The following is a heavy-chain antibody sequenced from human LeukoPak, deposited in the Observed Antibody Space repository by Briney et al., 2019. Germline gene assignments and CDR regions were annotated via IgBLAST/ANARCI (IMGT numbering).Heavy chain of an antibody. V-gene: IGHV4-39*01. CDR1: GGSISSSSYY. J-gene: IGHJ4*02. CDR2: IYYSGST. CDR3: ARHGGVNDFWSGYPVRPYYFDY. Sequence: SETLSLTCTGSGGSISSSSYYWGWIRQPPGKGLEWIGSIYYSGSTYYNPSLKSRVTISVDTSKNQFSLKLSSVTAADTAVYYCARHGGVNDFWSGYPVRPYYFDYWGQGTLVTVSS. D-gene: IGHD3-3*01.